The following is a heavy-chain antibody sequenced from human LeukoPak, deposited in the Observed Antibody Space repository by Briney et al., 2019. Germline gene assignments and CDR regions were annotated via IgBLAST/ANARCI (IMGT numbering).Heavy chain of an antibody. D-gene: IGHD3-9*01. CDR3: ARRTPDYDILTGYDY. CDR2: IHYTGTI. J-gene: IGHJ4*02. Sequence: SETLSLTCTVFGASLSGHYWGWFRQSPGKGLEWIGNIHYTGTINYNPSLKSRVIISLDTSNSQFTLRLRPVTAADTAVYYCARRTPDYDILTGYDYWGQGTLVTVSS. CDR1: GASLSGHY. V-gene: IGHV4-59*11.